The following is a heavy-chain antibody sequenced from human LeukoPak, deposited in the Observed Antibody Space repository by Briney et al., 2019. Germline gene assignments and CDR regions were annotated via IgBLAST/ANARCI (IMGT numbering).Heavy chain of an antibody. CDR3: ATHARSGGWVNWFDP. V-gene: IGHV1-69*04. CDR2: IIPSLGIA. Sequence: SVKVSCKASGGTFSSYAISWVRQAPGQGREWMGRIIPSLGIANYAQKFQGRVTITADKSTSTAYMELSSLRSEDTAVYYCATHARSGGWVNWFDPWGQGTLVTVSS. D-gene: IGHD2-15*01. CDR1: GGTFSSYA. J-gene: IGHJ5*02.